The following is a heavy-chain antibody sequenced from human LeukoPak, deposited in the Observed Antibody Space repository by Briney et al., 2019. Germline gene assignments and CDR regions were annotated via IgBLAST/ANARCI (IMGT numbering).Heavy chain of an antibody. V-gene: IGHV1-2*02. Sequence: ASVKVSYKASGYTFTRYYMHGVRQAPGQGLEWMGWINPNSGGTNYAQKFQGRVTMTRDTSISTAYMELSRMRSDDTAVYYCARISYYYDSSGPLGYWGQGTLVTVSS. CDR2: INPNSGGT. CDR3: ARISYYYDSSGPLGY. D-gene: IGHD3-22*01. J-gene: IGHJ1*01. CDR1: GYTFTRYY.